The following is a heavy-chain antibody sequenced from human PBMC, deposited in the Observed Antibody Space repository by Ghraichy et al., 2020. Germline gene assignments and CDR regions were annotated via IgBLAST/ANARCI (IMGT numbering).Heavy chain of an antibody. J-gene: IGHJ4*02. Sequence: GGSLRLSCRTSGFTFRDCAMHWVRQAPGKGLEWVAIISYNGNYKNYADSVKGRLTISRDNSKNTLYLQMSSLSTEDTAVYYCAKAHSGTRNWYGELEYLDNWGRGTLVTVSS. CDR2: ISYNGNYK. CDR3: AKAHSGTRNWYGELEYLDN. CDR1: GFTFRDCA. V-gene: IGHV3-30*18. D-gene: IGHD3-10*01.